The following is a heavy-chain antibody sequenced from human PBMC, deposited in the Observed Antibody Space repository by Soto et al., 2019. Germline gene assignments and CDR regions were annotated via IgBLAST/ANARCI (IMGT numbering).Heavy chain of an antibody. D-gene: IGHD3-22*01. J-gene: IGHJ4*02. CDR1: GGSISSGGYS. CDR3: ERGAADYDSSGYRSRMFDY. CDR2: IYHSGST. V-gene: IGHV4-30-2*01. Sequence: SETLSLTCAVSGGSISSGGYSWSWIRQPPGKGLEWIGYIYHSGSTYYNPSLKSRVTISVDRSKNQFSLKLSSVTAADTAVYSCERGAADYDSSGYRSRMFDYWGQGTLVTVSS.